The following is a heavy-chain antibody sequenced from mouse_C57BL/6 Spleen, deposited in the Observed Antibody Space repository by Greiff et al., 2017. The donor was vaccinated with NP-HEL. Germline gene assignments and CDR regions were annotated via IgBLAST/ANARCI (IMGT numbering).Heavy chain of an antibody. Sequence: QVQLQQPGAELVKPGASVKLSCKASGYTFTSYWMQWVKQRPGQGLEWIGEIDPSDSYTNYNQKFKGKATLTVDTSSSTAYMQLSSLTSEDSAVYYCARVGSSGYRAMDYWGQGTSVTVSS. CDR3: ARVGSSGYRAMDY. CDR1: GYTFTSYW. V-gene: IGHV1-50*01. D-gene: IGHD3-2*02. CDR2: IDPSDSYT. J-gene: IGHJ4*01.